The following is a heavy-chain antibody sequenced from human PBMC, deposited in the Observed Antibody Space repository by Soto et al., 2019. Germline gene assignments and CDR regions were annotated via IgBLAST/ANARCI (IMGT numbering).Heavy chain of an antibody. J-gene: IGHJ6*04. CDR3: ARPNGHVLAAPLDV. Sequence: GESLKISCRGSGYSFTSYWISWVRQMPGKGLEWMGRIDPSDSYTNYSPSFQGHVTISADKSISTAYLQWSSLKASDTAMYYCARPNGHVLAAPLDVWGKGPMVTVSS. CDR1: GYSFTSYW. CDR2: IDPSDSYT. D-gene: IGHD3-3*02. V-gene: IGHV5-10-1*01.